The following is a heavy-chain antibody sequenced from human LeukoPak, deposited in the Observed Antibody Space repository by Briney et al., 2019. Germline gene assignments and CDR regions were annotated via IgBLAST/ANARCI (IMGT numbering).Heavy chain of an antibody. V-gene: IGHV1-69*02. CDR2: IIPITGIT. CDR3: ANNVSDGYSY. CDR1: GGTFSSYT. J-gene: IGHJ4*02. Sequence: SVKVSCTASGGTFSSYTISWVRQAPGQGLEWMGRIIPITGITNYAQKFQGRVTITADKSTSTAYMELSSLRSEDTAVYYRANNVSDGYSYWGQGTLVTVSS. D-gene: IGHD5-24*01.